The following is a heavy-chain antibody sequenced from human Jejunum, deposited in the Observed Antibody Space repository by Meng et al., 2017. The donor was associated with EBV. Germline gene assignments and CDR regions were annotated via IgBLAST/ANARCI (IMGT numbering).Heavy chain of an antibody. Sequence: EVLLVGSGGGLVKPGGSLRLSCAGSGFTFSNAWMSWVRQSPGKGLEWIARIKSKTQGGTTDYAASVKGRFTVSRDDSENTVYLQMNSLTTEDTAMYYCVSAWVDPWGQGTLVTVSS. CDR3: VSAWVDP. J-gene: IGHJ5*02. V-gene: IGHV3-15*01. CDR2: IKSKTQGGTT. CDR1: GFTFSNAW.